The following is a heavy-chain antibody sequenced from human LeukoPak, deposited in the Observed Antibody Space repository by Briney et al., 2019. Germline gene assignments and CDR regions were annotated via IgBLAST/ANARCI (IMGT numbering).Heavy chain of an antibody. Sequence: SETLSLTCTVSGGSISSSSYYWGWIRQPPGKGLVWIGSIYYSGSTYYNPSLKSRVTISVDTSKNQFSLKLSSVTAADTAVYYCARDPGFDWLLSPYYFDYWGQGTLVTVSS. CDR1: GGSISSSSYY. D-gene: IGHD3-9*01. CDR2: IYYSGST. CDR3: ARDPGFDWLLSPYYFDY. V-gene: IGHV4-39*07. J-gene: IGHJ4*02.